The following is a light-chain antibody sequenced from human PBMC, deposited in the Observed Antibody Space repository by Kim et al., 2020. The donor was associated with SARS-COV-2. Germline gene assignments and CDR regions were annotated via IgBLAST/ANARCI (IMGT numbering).Light chain of an antibody. CDR2: GNS. V-gene: IGLV1-40*01. CDR3: QSYDSSLSGRV. Sequence: RVTTSGTGSRSKIGAGYDVPWYQQLPGTAPKLLIYGNSNRPSGVPDRFSGSKSGTSASLAITGLQAEDEADYYCQSYDSSLSGRVFGGGTQLTVL. CDR1: RSKIGAGYD. J-gene: IGLJ3*02.